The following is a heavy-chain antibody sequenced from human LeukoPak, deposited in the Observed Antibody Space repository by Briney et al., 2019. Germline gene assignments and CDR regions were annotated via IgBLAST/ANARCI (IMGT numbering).Heavy chain of an antibody. CDR3: ARSTLRGYSYGYDY. Sequence: ASVKVSRKASGGTFSSYAISWVRQAPGQGLEWMGIINSSGGSTSYAQKFQGRVTMTRDTSTSTVYMELSSLRSEDTAVYYCARSTLRGYSYGYDYWGQGTLVTVSS. CDR1: GGTFSSYA. J-gene: IGHJ4*02. CDR2: INSSGGST. D-gene: IGHD5-18*01. V-gene: IGHV1-46*01.